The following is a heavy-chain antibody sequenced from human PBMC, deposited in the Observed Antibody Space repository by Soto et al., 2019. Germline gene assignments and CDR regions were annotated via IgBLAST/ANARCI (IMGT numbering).Heavy chain of an antibody. CDR1: GFTFSNAW. D-gene: IGHD3-3*01. CDR3: TTGPILEWPVWPYYYYYYYMDV. V-gene: IGHV3-15*01. J-gene: IGHJ6*03. Sequence: GGSLRLSCAASGFTFSNAWMSWVRQAPGKGLEWVGRIKSKTDGGTTDYAAPVKGRFTISRDDSKNTLYLQMNSLKTEDTAVYYCTTGPILEWPVWPYYYYYYYMDVWGKGTTVTVSS. CDR2: IKSKTDGGTT.